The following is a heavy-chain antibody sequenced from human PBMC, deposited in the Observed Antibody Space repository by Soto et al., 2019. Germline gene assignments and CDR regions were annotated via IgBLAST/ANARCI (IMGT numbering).Heavy chain of an antibody. V-gene: IGHV4-59*01. CDR1: GDSISSYY. Sequence: PSEPLSLTCTVSGDSISSYYWSWIRQPPGKGLEWIGYIYYSGSTNYNPSLKSRVTISVDTSKNQFSLKLSSVTAADTAVYYGAGSKVPYGNYGGRGTLVPVS. D-gene: IGHD4-17*01. CDR3: AGSKVPYGNY. CDR2: IYYSGST. J-gene: IGHJ4*02.